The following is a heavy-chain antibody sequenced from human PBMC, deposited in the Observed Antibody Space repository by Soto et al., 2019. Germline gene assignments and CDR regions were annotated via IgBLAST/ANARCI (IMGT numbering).Heavy chain of an antibody. J-gene: IGHJ3*02. V-gene: IGHV3-11*06. Sequence: QVQLVESGGGLVKPGGSLRLSCADSGFTFSDYYMSWIRQAPGKGLEWVSYISSSSSYTNYADSVKGRFTISRDNAKNSLYLQMNSLRAEDTAVYYCARGAGTSDAFDIWGQGTMVTVSS. D-gene: IGHD2-2*01. CDR1: GFTFSDYY. CDR2: ISSSSSYT. CDR3: ARGAGTSDAFDI.